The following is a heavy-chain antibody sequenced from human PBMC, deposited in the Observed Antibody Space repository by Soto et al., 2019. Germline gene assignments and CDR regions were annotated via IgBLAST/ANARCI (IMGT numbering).Heavy chain of an antibody. CDR1: GYSFPSYW. CDR2: IDPSDSYT. J-gene: IGHJ6*02. CDR3: ARAGMTATHGMDV. D-gene: IGHD5-18*01. V-gene: IGHV5-10-1*01. Sequence: PGESLKIFRQGPGYSFPSYWISWVRQMPGKGLEWMGRIDPSDSYTNYSPSFQGHVTISADKPISTAYLQWSSLKASDTVMYCCARAGMTATHGMDVWGQGTTVTVSS.